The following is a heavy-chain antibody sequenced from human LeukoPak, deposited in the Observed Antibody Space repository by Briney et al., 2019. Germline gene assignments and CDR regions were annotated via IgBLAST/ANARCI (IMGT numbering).Heavy chain of an antibody. D-gene: IGHD6-19*01. Sequence: GGSLRLSCAASGFTFSSYGMHWVRQAPGKGLEWVAVIWYDGSNKYYADSVKGRFTISRDNSKNTLYLQMNSLRAEDTAVYYCARVERDSSGWYYFDYWGQGTLVTVSS. CDR2: IWYDGSNK. CDR3: ARVERDSSGWYYFDY. J-gene: IGHJ4*02. CDR1: GFTFSSYG. V-gene: IGHV3-33*01.